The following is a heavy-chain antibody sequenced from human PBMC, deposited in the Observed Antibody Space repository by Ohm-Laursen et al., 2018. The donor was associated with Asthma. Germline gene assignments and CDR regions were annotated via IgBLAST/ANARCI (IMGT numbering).Heavy chain of an antibody. CDR2: ISYAGSNT. Sequence: SLRLSCTASGFTFSSYGMHWVRQAPGKGLEWVAVISYAGSNTYYADSVKGRFTISRDNSKNTLYMQMNSLRGEDTAVYYCAKERGSNSIYYGMDVWGQGTTVTVSS. CDR1: GFTFSSYG. D-gene: IGHD1-26*01. CDR3: AKERGSNSIYYGMDV. V-gene: IGHV3-30*18. J-gene: IGHJ6*02.